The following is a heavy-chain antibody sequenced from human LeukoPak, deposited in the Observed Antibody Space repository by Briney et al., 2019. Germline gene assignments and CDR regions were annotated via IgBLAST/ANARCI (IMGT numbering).Heavy chain of an antibody. CDR2: IYYSGST. D-gene: IGHD6-13*01. CDR3: ARDSTGSSWNDY. V-gene: IGHV4-59*11. CDR1: GGSLSSHY. Sequence: SETLSLTCTVSGGSLSSHYWSWIRQPPGKGLEWIGYIYYSGSTNYNPSLKSRVTISVDTSKNQFSLKLSSVTAADTAVYYCARDSTGSSWNDYWGQGTLVTVSS. J-gene: IGHJ4*02.